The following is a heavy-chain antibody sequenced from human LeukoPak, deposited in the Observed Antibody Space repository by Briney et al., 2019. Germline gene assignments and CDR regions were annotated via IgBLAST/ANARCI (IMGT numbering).Heavy chain of an antibody. CDR1: GFTFSSYS. J-gene: IGHJ4*02. Sequence: GGSLRLSCAASGFTFSSYSMNWVRRAPGKGLEWVSSISSSSSYIYYADSVKGRFTISRDNAKNSLYLQMNSLRAEDTAAYYCARDRVYGWGLITGTTEDFDYWGQGTLVTVSS. CDR2: ISSSSSYI. CDR3: ARDRVYGWGLITGTTEDFDY. D-gene: IGHD1-7*01. V-gene: IGHV3-21*01.